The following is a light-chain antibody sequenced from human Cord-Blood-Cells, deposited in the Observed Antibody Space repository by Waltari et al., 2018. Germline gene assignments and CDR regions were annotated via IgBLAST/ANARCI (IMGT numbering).Light chain of an antibody. Sequence: QSALTQPPSASGSPGQSVTISCTGTSSDVGAYNYVSWYQQHPGKAPKRMLYEVSKRPSGVPDRFSGSKSGNTASLTVSGLQAEDEADYYCSSYAGSNNVVFGGGTKLTVL. CDR1: SSDVGAYNY. J-gene: IGLJ2*01. CDR2: EVS. CDR3: SSYAGSNNVV. V-gene: IGLV2-8*01.